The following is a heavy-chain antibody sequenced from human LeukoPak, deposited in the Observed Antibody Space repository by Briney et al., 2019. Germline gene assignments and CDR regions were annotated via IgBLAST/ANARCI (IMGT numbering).Heavy chain of an antibody. CDR3: ARAGIAAPLGGFDP. J-gene: IGHJ5*02. D-gene: IGHD6-6*01. Sequence: SVKVSCKASGGTFTSYAISWVRQAPGHGLEWMGGIIPILGTANYAQKFQGRVTITADESTSTAYMELSSLRSEDTAVYYCARAGIAAPLGGFDPWGQGTLVTVSS. V-gene: IGHV1-69*13. CDR1: GGTFTSYA. CDR2: IIPILGTA.